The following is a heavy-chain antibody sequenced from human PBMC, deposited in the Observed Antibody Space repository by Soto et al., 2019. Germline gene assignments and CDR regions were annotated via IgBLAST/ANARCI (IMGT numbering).Heavy chain of an antibody. CDR1: GYTFTSYG. CDR3: ARDDRSRGYCSGGSCYSSYDAFDI. D-gene: IGHD2-15*01. Sequence: ASVKVSCKASGYTFTSYGISWVRQAPGQGHERMGRICAYNCNTNYAQKLQGSVTMTTDTSTSTAFMELRCLRSDDTAVYYCARDDRSRGYCSGGSCYSSYDAFDIWGQGTMVTVSS. CDR2: ICAYNCNT. J-gene: IGHJ3*02. V-gene: IGHV1-18*01.